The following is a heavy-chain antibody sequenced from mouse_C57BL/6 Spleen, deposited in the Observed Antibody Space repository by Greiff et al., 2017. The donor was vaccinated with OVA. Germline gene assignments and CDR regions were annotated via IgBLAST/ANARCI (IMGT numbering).Heavy chain of an antibody. J-gene: IGHJ4*01. CDR3: AVYYYGSSSYYDAMDY. CDR2: IDPSDSET. V-gene: IGHV1-52*01. CDR1: GYTFTSYW. Sequence: QVQLQQPGAELVRPGSSVKLSCKASGYTFTSYWMHWVKQRPIQGLEWIGTIDPSDSETHYNQKFKDKATLTVDKSSSTAYMQLSSLTSEDSAVYYCAVYYYGSSSYYDAMDYWGQGTSVTVSS. D-gene: IGHD1-1*01.